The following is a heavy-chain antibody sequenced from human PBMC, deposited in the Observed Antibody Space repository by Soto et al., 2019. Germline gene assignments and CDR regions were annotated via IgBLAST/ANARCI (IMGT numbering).Heavy chain of an antibody. D-gene: IGHD5-18*01. J-gene: IGHJ4*02. V-gene: IGHV4-39*07. CDR1: GDSITSSSYF. CDR2: IYYSGTT. Sequence: SETLSLTCTVSGDSITSSSYFWAWIRQPPGKGLEWIGSIYYSGTTYYNPSLKSRVTISVDRSKNQFSLKLSSVTAADTALYYCARRYGSCFDYWGQGTLVTVSS. CDR3: ARRYGSCFDY.